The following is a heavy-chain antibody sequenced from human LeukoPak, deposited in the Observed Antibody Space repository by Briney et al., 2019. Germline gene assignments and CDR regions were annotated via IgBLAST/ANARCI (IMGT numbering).Heavy chain of an antibody. CDR1: GFTFSDYW. V-gene: IGHV3-7*01. Sequence: GGSLRLPCAASGFTFSDYWMTWVRQAPGKGLEWVANIKQDGSEKNYVDSVKGRFTISRDNAENSLYLQMNSLRAEDTAIYYCAKDHLGGPAEYFQHWGQGTLVTVSS. CDR3: AKDHLGGPAEYFQH. CDR2: IKQDGSEK. J-gene: IGHJ1*01. D-gene: IGHD4-23*01.